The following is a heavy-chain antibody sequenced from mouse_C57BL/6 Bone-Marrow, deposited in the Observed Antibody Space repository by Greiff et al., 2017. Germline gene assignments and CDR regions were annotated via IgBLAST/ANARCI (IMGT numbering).Heavy chain of an antibody. D-gene: IGHD1-1*01. CDR2: INYDGSST. J-gene: IGHJ3*01. CDR3: ASHYGSSPFAY. CDR1: GFTFSDYY. V-gene: IGHV5-16*01. Sequence: EVMLVESEGGLVQPGSSMKLSCTASGFTFSDYYMAWVRQVPEKGLEWVANINYDGSSTYYLDSLKSRFIISRDNAKNILYLQMGSLKSEDTAKYNCASHYGSSPFAYWGQETLVTVSA.